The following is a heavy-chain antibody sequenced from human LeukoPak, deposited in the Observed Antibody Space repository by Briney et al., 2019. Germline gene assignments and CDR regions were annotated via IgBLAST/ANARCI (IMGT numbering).Heavy chain of an antibody. Sequence: GESLRISCKGSGYSFTGYWISWVRQMPGKGLEWMGRIDPSDSYTNYSPSFQGHVTISADKSISTAYLQWSSLKASDTAMYYCARVTTGYCSGGSCYPIDAFDIWGQGTMVTVSS. CDR3: ARVTTGYCSGGSCYPIDAFDI. CDR2: IDPSDSYT. CDR1: GYSFTGYW. V-gene: IGHV5-10-1*01. J-gene: IGHJ3*02. D-gene: IGHD2-15*01.